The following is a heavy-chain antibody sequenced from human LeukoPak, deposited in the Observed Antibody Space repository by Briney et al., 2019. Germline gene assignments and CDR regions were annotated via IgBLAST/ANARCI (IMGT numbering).Heavy chain of an antibody. CDR3: ARKFLGSRGYYFDY. D-gene: IGHD3-10*01. Sequence: ASVKVSCKASGYTFTSYDINWVRQATGQGLEWMGWMNPNTCNTGYAQKFQGRVTMTRDTSISTAYMELSSLRSDDTAVYYCARKFLGSRGYYFDYWGQGTLVTVSS. V-gene: IGHV1-8*01. J-gene: IGHJ4*02. CDR2: MNPNTCNT. CDR1: GYTFTSYD.